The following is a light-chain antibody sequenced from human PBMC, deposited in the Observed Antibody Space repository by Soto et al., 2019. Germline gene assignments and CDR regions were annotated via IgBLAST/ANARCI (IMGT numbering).Light chain of an antibody. J-gene: IGLJ1*01. CDR1: SSDVGAYNY. V-gene: IGLV2-14*03. Sequence: QSVLAQPASVSGSPGQSITISCTGTSSDVGAYNYVSWYQQLPGKAPKLMIYDVSNRPSGVSNRFSGSKSGNTASLTISGLQAEDETDYYCFSYTTSSTYVFGTGTKVTVL. CDR3: FSYTTSSTYV. CDR2: DVS.